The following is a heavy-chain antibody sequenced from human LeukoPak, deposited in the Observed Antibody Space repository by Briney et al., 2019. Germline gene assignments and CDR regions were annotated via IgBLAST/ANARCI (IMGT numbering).Heavy chain of an antibody. CDR2: VYYSGST. CDR1: GGSISSYF. Sequence: SETLSLTCTVSGGSISSYFWTWIRQPPGKGLEWIGYVYYSGSTNYNPSLKSRVTISLDTSKSQISLKLSSVTAADTAVYYCARGQRRLQDYWGQGTLVTVSS. CDR3: ARGQRRLQDY. J-gene: IGHJ4*02. V-gene: IGHV4-59*01.